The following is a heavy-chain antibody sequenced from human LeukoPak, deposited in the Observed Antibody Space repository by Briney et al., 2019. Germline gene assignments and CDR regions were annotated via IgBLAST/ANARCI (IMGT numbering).Heavy chain of an antibody. Sequence: SETLSLTCDVYGGSFSGYYWSWIRQPPGKGLEWIGEINHSGSTNYNPSLKSRVTISVDTSKNQFSLKLSSVTAADTAVYYCARGPALLYSSSWYATRYYYGMDVWGQGTTVTVSS. CDR1: GGSFSGYY. CDR3: ARGPALLYSSSWYATRYYYGMDV. CDR2: INHSGST. D-gene: IGHD6-13*01. V-gene: IGHV4-34*01. J-gene: IGHJ6*02.